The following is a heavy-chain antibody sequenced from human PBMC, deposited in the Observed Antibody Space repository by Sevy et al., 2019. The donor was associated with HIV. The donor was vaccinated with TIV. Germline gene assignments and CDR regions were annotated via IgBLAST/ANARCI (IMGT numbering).Heavy chain of an antibody. J-gene: IGHJ6*02. CDR2: IYNSGTT. CDR1: GDSISNYY. Sequence: SETLSLTCTVSGDSISNYYWSWIRQPAGKGLEWIGRIYNSGTTNYNPSLKSRVTMSVDTSKSQFSLQLSSVTAADTAVYYCVRNPITMDRGALYTMDVWGQGTTVTVSS. CDR3: VRNPITMDRGALYTMDV. D-gene: IGHD3-10*01. V-gene: IGHV4-4*07.